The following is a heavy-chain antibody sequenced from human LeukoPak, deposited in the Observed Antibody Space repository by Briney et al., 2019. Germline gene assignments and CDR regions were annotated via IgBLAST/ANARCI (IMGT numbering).Heavy chain of an antibody. J-gene: IGHJ5*02. CDR3: ARGQPYGDYNYFDP. CDR2: INPSTGGT. V-gene: IGHV1-2*06. Sequence: GASVKVSCKASGYTFIGYYMHWVRQAPGQGLEWMGRINPSTGGTNSAQKFQGRVTMTRDTSISTAYMELSRLTSDDTAIYYCARGQPYGDYNYFDPWGQGTLVTVPS. CDR1: GYTFIGYY. D-gene: IGHD4-17*01.